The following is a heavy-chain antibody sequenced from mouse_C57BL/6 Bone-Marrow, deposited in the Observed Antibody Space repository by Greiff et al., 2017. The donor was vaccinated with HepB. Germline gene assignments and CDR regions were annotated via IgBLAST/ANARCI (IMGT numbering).Heavy chain of an antibody. CDR2: ISDGGSYT. CDR3: ARGTTVVALYGNYNYYAMDY. Sequence: EVKVVESGGGLVKPGGSLKLSCAASGFTFSSYAMSWVRQTPEKRLEWVATISDGGSYTYYPDNVKGRFTISRDNAKNNLYLQMSHLKSEDTAMYYCARGTTVVALYGNYNYYAMDYWGQGTSVTVSS. D-gene: IGHD1-1*01. CDR1: GFTFSSYA. V-gene: IGHV5-4*03. J-gene: IGHJ4*01.